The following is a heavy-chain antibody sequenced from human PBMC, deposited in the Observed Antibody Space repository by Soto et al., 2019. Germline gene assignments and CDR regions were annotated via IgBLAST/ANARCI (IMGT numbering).Heavy chain of an antibody. V-gene: IGHV4-59*01. D-gene: IGHD6-13*01. J-gene: IGHJ6*02. Sequence: PSETLSLTCTVSGGSISSYYWSWIRQPPGKGLEWIGYIYYSGSTNYNPSLKSRVTISVDTSKNQFSLKLSSVTAADTAVYYCARATWIYSSQSSYYYYGMDVWGQRTTVTVPS. CDR3: ARATWIYSSQSSYYYYGMDV. CDR1: GGSISSYY. CDR2: IYYSGST.